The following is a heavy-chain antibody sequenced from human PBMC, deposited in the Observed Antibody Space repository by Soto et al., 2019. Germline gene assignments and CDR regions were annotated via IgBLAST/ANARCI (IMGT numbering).Heavy chain of an antibody. Sequence: QVQLVQSGAEVKKPGASVKVSCKASGYTFTSYYMHWVRQAPGQGLEWMGIINPSGGSTSYAQKFQGRVTMTRDTSTSTGYMELSSLRSEDTAVYYCARPYCSGGSCRGVFDYWGQGTLVTVSS. D-gene: IGHD2-15*01. J-gene: IGHJ4*02. CDR3: ARPYCSGGSCRGVFDY. CDR2: INPSGGST. V-gene: IGHV1-46*03. CDR1: GYTFTSYY.